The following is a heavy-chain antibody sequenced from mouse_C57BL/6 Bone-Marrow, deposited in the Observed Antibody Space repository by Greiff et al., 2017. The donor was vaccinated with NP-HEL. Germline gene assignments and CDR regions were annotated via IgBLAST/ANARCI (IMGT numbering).Heavy chain of an antibody. V-gene: IGHV1-69*01. D-gene: IGHD2-3*01. Sequence: QVQLQQPGAELVMPGASVKLSCKASGYTFTSYWMHWVKQRPGQGLEWIGEIDPSDSYTTYNQKFKGKSTLTVDKSSSTAYMQLSSLTSEASAVYYCAREGYDGPYAMDYWGQGTSVTVSS. CDR1: GYTFTSYW. CDR3: AREGYDGPYAMDY. J-gene: IGHJ4*01. CDR2: IDPSDSYT.